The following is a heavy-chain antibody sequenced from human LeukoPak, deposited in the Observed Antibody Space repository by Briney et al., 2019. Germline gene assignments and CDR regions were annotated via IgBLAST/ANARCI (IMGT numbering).Heavy chain of an antibody. Sequence: SVKVSCKASGGTFSSYAISWVRQAPGQGLEWMGRIIPILGIANYAQKFQGRVTITADKSTSTAYMELSSLRSEDTAVYYCARAPAVINDSSGYHGDYWGQGTLVTVSS. V-gene: IGHV1-69*04. CDR1: GGTFSSYA. D-gene: IGHD3-22*01. CDR3: ARAPAVINDSSGYHGDY. CDR2: IIPILGIA. J-gene: IGHJ4*02.